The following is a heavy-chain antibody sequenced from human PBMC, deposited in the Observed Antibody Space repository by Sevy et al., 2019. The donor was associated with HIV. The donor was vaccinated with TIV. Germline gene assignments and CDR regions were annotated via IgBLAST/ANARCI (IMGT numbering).Heavy chain of an antibody. CDR1: GGSIINYY. CDR3: ASSRSIPVAGTTRTDYYFEY. V-gene: IGHV4-4*07. D-gene: IGHD6-19*01. J-gene: IGHJ4*02. CDR2: IYHSGST. Sequence: SETLSLTCTVSGGSIINYYWSWIRHRAGKGLEWIGRIYHSGSTNYNPSLKSRVTVSLDTTKNQFSLRMTSLTAADTAVYYCASSRSIPVAGTTRTDYYFEYWGQGSLVTVSS.